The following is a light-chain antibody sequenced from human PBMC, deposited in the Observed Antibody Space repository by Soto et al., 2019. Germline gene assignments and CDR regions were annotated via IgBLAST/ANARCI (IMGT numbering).Light chain of an antibody. V-gene: IGLV1-40*01. CDR3: QSYDSSLSGYV. Sequence: QSALTQPASVSASPGQSITISCTGSSGDINSYKFVSWYQVLPGTAPKLLIYGNSNRPSGVPDRFSGSKSGTSASLAITGLQAEDEADYYCQSYDSSLSGYVFGTGTKLTVL. CDR1: SGDINSYKF. CDR2: GNS. J-gene: IGLJ1*01.